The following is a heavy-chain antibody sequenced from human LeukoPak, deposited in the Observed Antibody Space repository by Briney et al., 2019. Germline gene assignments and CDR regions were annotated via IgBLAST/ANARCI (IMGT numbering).Heavy chain of an antibody. CDR3: ARGDFWSGHDAFDI. CDR2: ISYDGSNK. D-gene: IGHD3-3*01. V-gene: IGHV3-30-3*01. CDR1: GFTFSSYA. J-gene: IGHJ3*02. Sequence: PGGSLRLSCAASGFTFSSYAMHWVRQAPGKGLEWVAVISYDGSNKYYADSVKGRFTISRDNSKNTLYLQMNSLRAEDTAVYYCARGDFWSGHDAFDIWGQGTVVTVSS.